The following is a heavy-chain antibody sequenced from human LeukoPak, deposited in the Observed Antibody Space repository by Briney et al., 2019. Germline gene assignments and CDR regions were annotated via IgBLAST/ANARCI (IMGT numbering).Heavy chain of an antibody. CDR1: GFTFSSYW. CDR2: INSDGSST. D-gene: IGHD2/OR15-2a*01. V-gene: IGHV3-74*01. Sequence: GGSLRLSCAASGFTFSSYWMHWVRQAPGKGLVWVSRINSDGSSTSYADSVKGRFTISRDNAKNTLFLQMNSLRAEDTAVYYCARDRDILINGMDVWGQGTTVTVSS. CDR3: ARDRDILINGMDV. J-gene: IGHJ6*02.